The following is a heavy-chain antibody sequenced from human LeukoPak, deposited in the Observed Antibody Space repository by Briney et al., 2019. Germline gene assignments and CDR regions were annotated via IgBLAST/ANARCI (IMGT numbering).Heavy chain of an antibody. CDR2: IREDGS. J-gene: IGHJ4*02. V-gene: IGHV3-7*01. D-gene: IGHD7-27*01. Sequence: GGSLRLSCAASRFTFVTYWMAWVRQGPGKGLEWVASIREDGSDYVASMKGRFAISRNNAKNSVYLQMNSLRAEDTAVYYCARDVNWGHFDYWGQGTLVTVSS. CDR3: ARDVNWGHFDY. CDR1: RFTFVTYW.